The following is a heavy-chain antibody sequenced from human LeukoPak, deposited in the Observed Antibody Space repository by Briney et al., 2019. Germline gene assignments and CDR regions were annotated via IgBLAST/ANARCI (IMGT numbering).Heavy chain of an antibody. D-gene: IGHD1-26*01. CDR3: ARAGLGSYYGRYYFDY. CDR1: GGSITSYY. J-gene: IGHJ4*02. Sequence: SETLSLTCTVSGGSITSYYWGWIRQPPGKGLEWIGSIYYSGSTYYNPSLKSRVTISVDTSKNQFSLKLSSVTAADTAVYYCARAGLGSYYGRYYFDYWGQATLVTVSS. CDR2: IYYSGST. V-gene: IGHV4-39*01.